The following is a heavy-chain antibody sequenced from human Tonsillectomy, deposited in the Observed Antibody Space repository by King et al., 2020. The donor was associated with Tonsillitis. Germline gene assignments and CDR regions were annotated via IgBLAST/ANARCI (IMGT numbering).Heavy chain of an antibody. CDR2: ITHTVST. V-gene: IGHV4-34*01. CDR3: ARVSGSGSYYNPFDY. J-gene: IGHJ4*02. CDR1: GASFSDYY. Sequence: VQLQQWGAGLLKPSETLSLTCAVYGASFSDYYWSWIRQAPGKGLEWIGDITHTVSTNCNLSLRRRVTISVDTSMNQFSLRLSSVTAADTAVYYCARVSGSGSYYNPFDYWGQGTLVTVSS. D-gene: IGHD3-10*01.